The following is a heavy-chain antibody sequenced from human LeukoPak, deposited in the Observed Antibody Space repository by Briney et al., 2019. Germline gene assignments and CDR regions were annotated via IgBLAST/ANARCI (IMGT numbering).Heavy chain of an antibody. CDR1: GFTFSDYY. CDR2: ISRSGSTI. CDR3: ARVAEYCSSTSCPYYYYGMDV. J-gene: IGHJ6*02. V-gene: IGHV3-11*01. Sequence: GGSLRLSCAASGFTFSDYYMSWIRQAPGKGLEWVSYISRSGSTIYYADSVKGRFTISRDNAKNSLYLQMNSLRAEDTAVYYCARVAEYCSSTSCPYYYYGMDVWGQGTTVTVSS. D-gene: IGHD2-2*01.